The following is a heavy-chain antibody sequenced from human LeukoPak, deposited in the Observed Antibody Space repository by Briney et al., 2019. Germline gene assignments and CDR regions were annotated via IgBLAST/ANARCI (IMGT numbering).Heavy chain of an antibody. CDR2: IYYSGST. CDR1: GGSISSGNYY. V-gene: IGHV4-39*01. D-gene: IGHD1-26*01. CDR3: ARQVYSGTHYFDY. J-gene: IGHJ4*02. Sequence: SETLSLTCNVSGGSISSGNYYWGWIRQPPGKGLEWIGTIYYSGSTYYNPSLKSRVTISVDTSKNQFSLRLSSVTAADTAVYYCARQVYSGTHYFDYWGQGALVTVSS.